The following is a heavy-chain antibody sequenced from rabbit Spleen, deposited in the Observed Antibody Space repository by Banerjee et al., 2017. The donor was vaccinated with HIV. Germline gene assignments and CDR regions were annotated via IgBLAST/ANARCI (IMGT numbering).Heavy chain of an antibody. V-gene: IGHV1S40*01. CDR1: GFSFSRRYY. Sequence: QSLEESGGGMVQPEGSLTLTCTASGFSFSRRYYMCWVRQAPGKGLEWIACIYAGSSGSTYYANWAKGRVTISKASSTTVTLQMTSLTAADTASYFCARDYRDYAADGSATGGGDLWGQGTLVTVS. D-gene: IGHD2-1*01. J-gene: IGHJ3*01. CDR3: ARDYRDYAADGSATGGGDL. CDR2: IYAGSSGST.